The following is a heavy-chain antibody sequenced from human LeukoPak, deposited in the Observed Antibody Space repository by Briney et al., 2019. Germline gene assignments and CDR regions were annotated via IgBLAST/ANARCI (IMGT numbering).Heavy chain of an antibody. Sequence: GSLRLSCAASGFTFSSYSMNWVRQAPGKGLEWIGEINHSGSTNYNPSLKSRVTISVDTSKNQFSLKLSSVTAADTAVYYCARGRYYYGSGRSFDYWGQGTLVTVSS. D-gene: IGHD3-10*01. V-gene: IGHV4-34*01. CDR1: GFTFSSYS. J-gene: IGHJ4*02. CDR3: ARGRYYYGSGRSFDY. CDR2: INHSGST.